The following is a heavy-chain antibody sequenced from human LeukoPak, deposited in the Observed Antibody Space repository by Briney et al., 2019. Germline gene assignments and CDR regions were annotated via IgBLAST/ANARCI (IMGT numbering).Heavy chain of an antibody. D-gene: IGHD3-10*01. CDR3: AREPPIFYGSATIAMDH. Sequence: ASVKVSCKGSGYTFRSFGISWVRQAPRQGLEWMGWISIYNGDTKYAQKFQDRVTMTRDTSTSTAYMEVRSLRSDDTAVYYCAREPPIFYGSATIAMDHWGQGTLVTVSS. CDR1: GYTFRSFG. CDR2: ISIYNGDT. V-gene: IGHV1-18*01. J-gene: IGHJ4*02.